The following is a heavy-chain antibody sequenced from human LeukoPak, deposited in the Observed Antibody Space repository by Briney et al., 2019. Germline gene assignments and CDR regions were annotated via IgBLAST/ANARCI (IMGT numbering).Heavy chain of an antibody. CDR3: ARDAPPYCSGGSCYSRY. Sequence: GGSLRLSCAASRFTFSSYWMSWVRQAPGKGLEWVAKIKQDGSEKYYVDFVKGRFTISRDNAKNSLYLQMDRLRAEDTAVYYCARDAPPYCSGGSCYSRYWGQGALVTVSS. V-gene: IGHV3-7*01. D-gene: IGHD2-15*01. J-gene: IGHJ4*02. CDR2: IKQDGSEK. CDR1: RFTFSSYW.